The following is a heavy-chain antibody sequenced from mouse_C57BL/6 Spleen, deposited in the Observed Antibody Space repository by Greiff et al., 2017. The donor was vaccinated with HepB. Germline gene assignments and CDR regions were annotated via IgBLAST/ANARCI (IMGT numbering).Heavy chain of an antibody. Sequence: QVQLKESGAELVKPGASVKISCKASGYAFSSYWMNWVKQRPGKGLEWIGQIYPGDGVTNYNGKFKGKATLTADKSSSTAYMQLSSLTSEDSAVYYCARGIYDGYYGYWGQGTTLTVAS. D-gene: IGHD2-3*01. J-gene: IGHJ2*01. V-gene: IGHV1-80*01. CDR3: ARGIYDGYYGY. CDR2: IYPGDGVT. CDR1: GYAFSSYW.